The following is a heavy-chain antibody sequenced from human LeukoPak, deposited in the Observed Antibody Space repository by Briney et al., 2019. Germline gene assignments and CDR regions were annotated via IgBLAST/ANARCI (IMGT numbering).Heavy chain of an antibody. D-gene: IGHD3-16*02. Sequence: ASVKVSCKASGYTFTSYYMHWVRRAPGQGLEWMGIINPSGGSTSYAQKFQGRVTMTRDTSTSTVYMELSSLRSEDTAVYYCARPHYDYVWGSYRHFDYWGQGTLVTVSS. V-gene: IGHV1-46*01. CDR2: INPSGGST. J-gene: IGHJ4*02. CDR1: GYTFTSYY. CDR3: ARPHYDYVWGSYRHFDY.